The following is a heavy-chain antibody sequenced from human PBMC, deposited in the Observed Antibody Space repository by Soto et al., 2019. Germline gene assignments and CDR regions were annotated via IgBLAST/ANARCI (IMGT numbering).Heavy chain of an antibody. V-gene: IGHV4-61*01. Sequence: QVQLQESGPGLVKPSETLSLTCTVSGGSVSSGSYYWSWIRQPPGKGLEWIGYIYYSGRTNYNPSLKRRGIKSVDTSKTQVSLKLSSVTAADTAVYYCARDGGGLYRGDAFDIWGQGTMVTVSS. CDR1: GGSVSSGSYY. CDR3: ARDGGGLYRGDAFDI. D-gene: IGHD3-10*01. CDR2: IYYSGRT. J-gene: IGHJ3*02.